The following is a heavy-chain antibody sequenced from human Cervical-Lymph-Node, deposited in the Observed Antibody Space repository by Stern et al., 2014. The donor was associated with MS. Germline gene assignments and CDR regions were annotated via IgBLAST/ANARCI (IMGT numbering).Heavy chain of an antibody. CDR3: TRDSGFINDH. V-gene: IGHV3-53*01. Sequence: EVQLVEYGGGLIQPGGSLRLSCAASGFTVSSSYMSWVRQAPGKGLEWGATIYSGGDTYYADSLKGRFTISRDNSKNTLILQMSSLRAEDTAVYYCTRDSGFINDHWGQGTLVTVSS. J-gene: IGHJ5*02. CDR2: IYSGGDT. CDR1: GFTVSSSY. D-gene: IGHD3-10*01.